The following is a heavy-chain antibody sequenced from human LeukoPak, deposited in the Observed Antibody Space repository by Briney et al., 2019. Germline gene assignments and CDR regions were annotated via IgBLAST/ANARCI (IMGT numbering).Heavy chain of an antibody. J-gene: IGHJ4*02. CDR2: ISSSSIYI. Sequence: GGSLRLSCAASGFTFSSYSMNWVRQAPGKGLEWVSSISSSSIYIYYADSVKGRFTISRDNAKNSLYLQMNSLRAEDTAVYYCARGIYNYAYFYHYWGQGSLVSVSS. CDR3: ARGIYNYAYFYHY. CDR1: GFTFSSYS. V-gene: IGHV3-21*01. D-gene: IGHD5-18*01.